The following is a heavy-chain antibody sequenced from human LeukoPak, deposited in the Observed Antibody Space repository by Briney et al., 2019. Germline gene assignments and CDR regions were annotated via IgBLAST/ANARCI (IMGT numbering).Heavy chain of an antibody. V-gene: IGHV3-20*04. CDR1: GFTFDDYG. Sequence: GGSLRLSCAASGFTFDDYGMTWARQAPGKGLEWVSGINWNGGSTGYADSVKGRFTISRDNAKNSLYLQMNSLRAEDTALYYCSRDFTGRRQFDYWGQGTLLTVSS. CDR3: SRDFTGRRQFDY. D-gene: IGHD1-14*01. CDR2: INWNGGST. J-gene: IGHJ4*02.